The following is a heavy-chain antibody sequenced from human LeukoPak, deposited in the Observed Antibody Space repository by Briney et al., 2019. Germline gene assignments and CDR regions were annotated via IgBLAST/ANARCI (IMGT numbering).Heavy chain of an antibody. Sequence: SETLSLTCTVSGGSISSYYWSWIRQPPGKGLEWIGYIYYSGSTNYNPSLKSRVTISVDTSKNQFSLKLSSVTAADTAVYYCASGKTWSGFDAFDIWGRGTMVTVSS. J-gene: IGHJ3*02. CDR1: GGSISSYY. V-gene: IGHV4-59*01. CDR2: IYYSGST. CDR3: ASGKTWSGFDAFDI. D-gene: IGHD3-3*01.